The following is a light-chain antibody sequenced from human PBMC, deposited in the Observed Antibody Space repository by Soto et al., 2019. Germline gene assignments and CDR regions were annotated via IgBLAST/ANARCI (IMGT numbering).Light chain of an antibody. CDR3: QQYANLPWT. J-gene: IGKJ1*01. CDR2: DTS. CDR1: QDISNY. V-gene: IGKV1-33*01. Sequence: DIQMTQSPSSLSASIGDRVTITCQASQDISNYLNWYQQKPGKAPKLLIYDTSNLETGVPSRFSGGGSGTSYVITFAGLQPEDIATYYWQQYANLPWTFGRGTKVEVK.